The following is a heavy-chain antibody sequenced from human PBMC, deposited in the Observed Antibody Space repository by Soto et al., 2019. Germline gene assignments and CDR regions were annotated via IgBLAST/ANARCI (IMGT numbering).Heavy chain of an antibody. CDR3: ARESGEWFAFDY. Sequence: SETLSLTCTVSGGSISSGYYYWSWIRQPPGKGLEWIGYIYYSGSTYYNPSLKSRVTISVDTSKNQFSLKLSSVTAADTAVYYCARESGEWFAFDYWGQGTLVTVSS. CDR2: IYYSGST. D-gene: IGHD3-3*01. J-gene: IGHJ4*02. CDR1: GGSISSGYYY. V-gene: IGHV4-30-4*01.